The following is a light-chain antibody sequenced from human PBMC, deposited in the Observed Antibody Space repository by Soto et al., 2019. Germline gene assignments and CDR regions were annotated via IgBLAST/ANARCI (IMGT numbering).Light chain of an antibody. CDR2: EDN. Sequence: NFMLTQPHSVSASPGKTVTISCTRSSGSIASNYVQWYQQRPGSSPTTVIYEDNQRPSGVPDRFSGSIDSSSNSASLIISGLKTEDEADYYCQSYDSSNVVFGGGTKLTVL. J-gene: IGLJ2*01. CDR1: SGSIASNY. V-gene: IGLV6-57*01. CDR3: QSYDSSNVV.